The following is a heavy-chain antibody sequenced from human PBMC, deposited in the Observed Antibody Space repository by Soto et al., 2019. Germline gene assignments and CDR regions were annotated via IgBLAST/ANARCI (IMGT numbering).Heavy chain of an antibody. V-gene: IGHV3-23*01. Sequence: GGSLRLSCAASGFTFSSYAMSWVRQAPGKGLEWVSAISGSGGSTYYADSVKGRFTISRDKSKNTLYLQMNSLRAEDTAVYYCAGRWGNIVATRDLGYYFDYWGQGTLVTVSS. J-gene: IGHJ4*02. CDR1: GFTFSSYA. D-gene: IGHD5-12*01. CDR3: AGRWGNIVATRDLGYYFDY. CDR2: ISGSGGST.